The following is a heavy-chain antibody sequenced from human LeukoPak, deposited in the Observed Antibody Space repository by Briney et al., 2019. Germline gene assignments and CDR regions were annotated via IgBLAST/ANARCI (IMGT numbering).Heavy chain of an antibody. Sequence: ASVKVSCKASGYTFTSYDINWVRQATGQGLEWMGWMNPNSGNTGYAQKFQGRVTMTRNTSISTAYMELSSLRSEDTAVYYCARDVAAAAGSYFDCWGQGTLVTVSS. CDR3: ARDVAAAAGSYFDC. CDR2: MNPNSGNT. J-gene: IGHJ4*02. V-gene: IGHV1-8*01. CDR1: GYTFTSYD. D-gene: IGHD2-15*01.